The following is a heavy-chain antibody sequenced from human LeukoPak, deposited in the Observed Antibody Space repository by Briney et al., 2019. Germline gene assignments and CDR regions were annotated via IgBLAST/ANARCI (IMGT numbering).Heavy chain of an antibody. V-gene: IGHV4-34*01. CDR1: GGSFSGYY. CDR2: INHTGST. D-gene: IGHD5-18*01. CDR3: ARARARLWGFDY. Sequence: SETLSLTCAVYGGSFSGYYWSWIRQPPGKGLEWIGEINHTGSTNYSPSLKSRVTISVDTSKNQLSLRLSSVTAADTSVYYCARARARLWGFDYWGQGTLVTVSS. J-gene: IGHJ4*02.